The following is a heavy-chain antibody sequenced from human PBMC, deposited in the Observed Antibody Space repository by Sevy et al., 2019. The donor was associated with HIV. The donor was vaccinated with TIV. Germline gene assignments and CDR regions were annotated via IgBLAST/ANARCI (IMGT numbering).Heavy chain of an antibody. D-gene: IGHD3-10*01. J-gene: IGHJ5*02. Sequence: KQSQTLSLTCTISGDSVSSNSAAWNWIRQSPSRGLEWLGRTYYRSKWYNDYAVSVKSRITINPDTSKNQFSLQLNSVTPEDTAVYYCARDRLVRGVRRWNWFDPWGQGTLVTVSS. CDR2: TYYRSKWYN. V-gene: IGHV6-1*01. CDR1: GDSVSSNSAA. CDR3: ARDRLVRGVRRWNWFDP.